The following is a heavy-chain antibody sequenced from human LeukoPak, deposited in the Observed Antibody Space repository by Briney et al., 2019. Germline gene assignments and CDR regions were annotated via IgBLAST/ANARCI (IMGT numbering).Heavy chain of an antibody. D-gene: IGHD5-12*01. Sequence: SETLSLTCAVYGGSFSGYYWSWIRQPPGKGLEWIGEINHSGSTNYNPSLKSRVTISVDTSKNQFSLKLSSVTAADTAVYYCARGLGRGYSGYGFDYWGQGTLVTVSS. J-gene: IGHJ4*02. CDR3: ARGLGRGYSGYGFDY. CDR2: INHSGST. V-gene: IGHV4-34*01. CDR1: GGSFSGYY.